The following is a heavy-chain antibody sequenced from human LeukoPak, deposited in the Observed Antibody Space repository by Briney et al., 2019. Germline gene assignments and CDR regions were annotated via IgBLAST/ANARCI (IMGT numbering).Heavy chain of an antibody. CDR1: GGSIGSSSNY. CDR3: ARQSYDYVWGSYLDY. J-gene: IGHJ4*02. CDR2: IYHSGNT. D-gene: IGHD3-16*01. Sequence: SETLSLTCTVSGGSIGSSSNYWGWIRQPPGKGLEWIGEIYHSGNTNYNPSLKSRVTISVDKSKNQFSLILSSITAADTAVYYCARQSYDYVWGSYLDYWGQGTLVTVSS. V-gene: IGHV4-39*07.